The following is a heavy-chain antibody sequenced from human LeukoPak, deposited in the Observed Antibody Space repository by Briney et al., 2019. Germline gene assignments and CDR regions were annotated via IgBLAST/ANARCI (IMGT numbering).Heavy chain of an antibody. CDR3: VRDHHRRLYDSQARDTFDI. CDR2: IKQDGSEK. CDR1: GFTFSSYW. Sequence: QSGGSLRLSCAASGFTFSSYWMSWVRQAPGKGLEWVANIKQDGSEKYYVDSVKGRFTISRDNAKNSLYLQMNSLRAEDTAVYYCVRDHHRRLYDSQARDTFDIWGQGSMVTVSS. J-gene: IGHJ3*02. D-gene: IGHD3-22*01. V-gene: IGHV3-7*01.